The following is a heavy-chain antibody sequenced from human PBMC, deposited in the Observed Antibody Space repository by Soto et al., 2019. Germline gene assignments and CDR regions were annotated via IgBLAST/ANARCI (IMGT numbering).Heavy chain of an antibody. Sequence: VASVKVSCKASGFTFKNYAIQWVRQAPGQRLEWMGWINVGNGNAKYSQKFQDRVTITWDTSASKAYLEVRRLRSDDTAVYFCARSNSMVRGVIIYFYGMDVWG. J-gene: IGHJ6*02. CDR2: INVGNGNA. D-gene: IGHD3-10*01. V-gene: IGHV1-3*01. CDR1: GFTFKNYA. CDR3: ARSNSMVRGVIIYFYGMDV.